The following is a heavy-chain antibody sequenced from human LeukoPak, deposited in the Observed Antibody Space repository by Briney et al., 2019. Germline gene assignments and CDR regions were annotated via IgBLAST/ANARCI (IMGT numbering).Heavy chain of an antibody. CDR2: IYYSGST. V-gene: IGHV4-59*01. D-gene: IGHD3-3*01. Sequence: SETLSLTCTVSGGSISSYYWSWIRQPPGKGLEWIGYIYYSGSTNYNPSLKSRVTISVDTSKNQFSLKLSSVTAADTAVYYCARLSGWLLYQFNWFDPWGQGTLVTVSS. J-gene: IGHJ5*02. CDR3: ARLSGWLLYQFNWFDP. CDR1: GGSISSYY.